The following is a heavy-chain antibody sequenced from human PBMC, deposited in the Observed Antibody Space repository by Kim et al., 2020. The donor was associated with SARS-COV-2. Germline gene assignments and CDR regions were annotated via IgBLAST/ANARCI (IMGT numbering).Heavy chain of an antibody. V-gene: IGHV3-43*01. Sequence: SVKGRLTIHREKHKNSLYLQMNSLRTEDTALYYCAKATHQLRYFDWLDYWGQGTLVTVSS. J-gene: IGHJ4*02. D-gene: IGHD3-9*01. CDR3: AKATHQLRYFDWLDY.